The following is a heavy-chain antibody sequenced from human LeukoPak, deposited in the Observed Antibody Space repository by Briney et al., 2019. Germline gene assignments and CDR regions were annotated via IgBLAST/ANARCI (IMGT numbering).Heavy chain of an antibody. Sequence: GGSLRLSCAASGFTFSSYSMNWVRQAPGKGLEWVSYISSSSSTIYYADSVKGRFTISRDNSKNTLYLQMNSLRAEDTAVYYCAKSLEYYFDYWGQGTLVTVSS. CDR3: AKSLEYYFDY. J-gene: IGHJ4*02. CDR1: GFTFSSYS. V-gene: IGHV3-48*01. CDR2: ISSSSSTI.